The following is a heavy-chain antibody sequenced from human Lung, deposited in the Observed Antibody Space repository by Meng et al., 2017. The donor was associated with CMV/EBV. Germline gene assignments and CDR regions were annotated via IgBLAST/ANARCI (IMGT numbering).Heavy chain of an antibody. V-gene: IGHV1-18*01. Sequence: KGSCKASGYTLTSYGISWVRQAPGQGLEWLGWTSTYNGITNYAQNLQGRVTMTTDTSTSTAYMELRSLRHDDTAVYYCARREGWFDSWGQGTLVTVSS. CDR2: TSTYNGIT. J-gene: IGHJ5*01. CDR1: GYTLTSYG. CDR3: ARREGWFDS.